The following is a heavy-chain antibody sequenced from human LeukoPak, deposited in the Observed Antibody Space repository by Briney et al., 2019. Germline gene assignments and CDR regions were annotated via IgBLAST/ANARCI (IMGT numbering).Heavy chain of an antibody. V-gene: IGHV1-8*01. CDR2: MNPNSGNT. D-gene: IGHD3-9*01. CDR3: ARDCYDILTGYYRWLDP. Sequence: ASVKVSCKASGYTFTSYDINWVRQATGQGLEWMGWMNPNSGNTGYAQKFQGRVTMTRNTSISTAYMELSSLRSEDTAVYYCARDCYDILTGYYRWLDPWGQGTLVTVSS. CDR1: GYTFTSYD. J-gene: IGHJ5*02.